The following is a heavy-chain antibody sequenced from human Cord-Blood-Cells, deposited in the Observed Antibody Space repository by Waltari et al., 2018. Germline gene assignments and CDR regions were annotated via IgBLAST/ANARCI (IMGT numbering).Heavy chain of an antibody. Sequence: QVQLQESGPGLVKPSGTLSLTCAVSGGSISSSTWWSWVRQPPAKGLEWIGEIYHSGSTNYNPSLKSRVTISVDKSKNQFSLKLSSVTAADTAVYYCARDAIAAAGIEGDAFDIWGQGTMVTVSS. D-gene: IGHD6-13*01. CDR1: GGSISSSTW. CDR2: IYHSGST. CDR3: ARDAIAAAGIEGDAFDI. J-gene: IGHJ3*02. V-gene: IGHV4-4*02.